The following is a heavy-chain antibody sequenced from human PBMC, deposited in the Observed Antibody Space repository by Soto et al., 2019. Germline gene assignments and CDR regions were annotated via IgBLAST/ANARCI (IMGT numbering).Heavy chain of an antibody. D-gene: IGHD3-10*01. CDR1: GYTFTGYY. CDR3: ARETRITMVRGVLSRAFDI. V-gene: IGHV1-2*04. Sequence: QVQLVQSGAEVKKPGASVKVSCKASGYTFTGYYMHWVRQAPGQGLEWMGGINPNSGGTNYAQKFQGWVTMTRDTSISTAYMELSRLRSDDTAVYYCARETRITMVRGVLSRAFDIWGQGTMVTVSS. J-gene: IGHJ3*02. CDR2: INPNSGGT.